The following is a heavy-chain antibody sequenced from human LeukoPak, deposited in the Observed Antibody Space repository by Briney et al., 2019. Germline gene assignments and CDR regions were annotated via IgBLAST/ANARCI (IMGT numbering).Heavy chain of an antibody. V-gene: IGHV1-46*01. Sequence: ASVKVSCKASGFTFSSYWMHWVRQAPGQGLEWLGLINPAGTITVFARKFQGRATVTRDTSASTVYMELNTLTSEDTAVYYCVRKNNSPYKNFGQWGQGTLGNVSS. CDR1: GFTFSSYW. D-gene: IGHD1-1*01. CDR2: INPAGTIT. CDR3: VRKNNSPYKNFGQ. J-gene: IGHJ4*02.